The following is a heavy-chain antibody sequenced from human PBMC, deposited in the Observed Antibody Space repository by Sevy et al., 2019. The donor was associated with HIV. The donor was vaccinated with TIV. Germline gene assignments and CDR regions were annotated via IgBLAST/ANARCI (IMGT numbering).Heavy chain of an antibody. V-gene: IGHV4-39*01. CDR2: IYYSGST. CDR3: ARNEVVSIVVVLAATPQGDYFDY. J-gene: IGHJ4*02. D-gene: IGHD2-15*01. Sequence: SETLSLTCTVSGGSISSSSYYWGWIRQPPGKGLEWIGSIYYSGSTYYNPSLKSRVTISVDTSKNQFSLKLSSVTAADTAVYYCARNEVVSIVVVLAATPQGDYFDYWGQGTLVTVSS. CDR1: GGSISSSSYY.